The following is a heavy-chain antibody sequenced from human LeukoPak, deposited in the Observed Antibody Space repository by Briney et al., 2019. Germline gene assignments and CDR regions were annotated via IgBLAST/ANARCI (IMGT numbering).Heavy chain of an antibody. V-gene: IGHV1-46*01. J-gene: IGHJ4*02. CDR1: GYTFTSYY. CDR3: AREGSSSSLAH. D-gene: IGHD6-6*01. CDR2: INSSGAGA. Sequence: ASAKVSCKAFGYTFTSYYMHWVRQAPGQGLEWMGIINSSGAGASYAQKFQGRVTMTRDTSTSTVYMELSSLRSEDTAVYYCAREGSSSSLAHWGQGTLVTVSS.